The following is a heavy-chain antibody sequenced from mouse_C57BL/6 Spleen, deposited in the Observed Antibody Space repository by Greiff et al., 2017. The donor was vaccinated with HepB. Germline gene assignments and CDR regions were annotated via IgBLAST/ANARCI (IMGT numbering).Heavy chain of an antibody. CDR2: IYPGGGYT. CDR1: GYTFINYW. Sequence: VQLQQSGAELVRPGTSVKMSCKASGYTFINYWIGWAKQRPGHGLEWIGDIYPGGGYTNYNEKFKGKATLTADKSSSTAYMQFSSLTSEDSAIYYCAREASYWYFDVWGTGTTVTVSS. V-gene: IGHV1-63*01. J-gene: IGHJ1*03. CDR3: AREASYWYFDV. D-gene: IGHD6-1*01.